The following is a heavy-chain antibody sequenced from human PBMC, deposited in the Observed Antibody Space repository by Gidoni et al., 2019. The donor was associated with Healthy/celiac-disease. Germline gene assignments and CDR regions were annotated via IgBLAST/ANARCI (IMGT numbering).Heavy chain of an antibody. Sequence: QVQLVESGGGLIKPGGSLRLSCATSGFIFSDYYMTWVRQAPGKGLEWVLYISNSGNTIYYADSVKGRFTISRDNARNSLFLQMNSLRVEDTAMYYCARGIGGGHLDSWGQGTLVSVSS. CDR1: GFIFSDYY. CDR3: ARGIGGGHLDS. CDR2: ISNSGNTI. V-gene: IGHV3-11*01. J-gene: IGHJ4*02. D-gene: IGHD2-15*01.